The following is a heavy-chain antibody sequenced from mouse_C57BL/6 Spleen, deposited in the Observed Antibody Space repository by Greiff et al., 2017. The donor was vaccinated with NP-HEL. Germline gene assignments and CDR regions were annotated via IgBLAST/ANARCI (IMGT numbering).Heavy chain of an antibody. CDR3: ARQGYDGYDWYFDV. J-gene: IGHJ1*03. CDR1: GFTFSSYG. V-gene: IGHV5-6*01. Sequence: EVQLVESGGDLVKPGGSLKLSCAASGFTFSSYGMSWVRQTPDKRLEWVATISSGGSYTYYPDSVKGRFTISRDNAKNTLYLQMSSLKSEDTAMYYCARQGYDGYDWYFDVWGTGTTVTVSS. CDR2: ISSGGSYT. D-gene: IGHD2-3*01.